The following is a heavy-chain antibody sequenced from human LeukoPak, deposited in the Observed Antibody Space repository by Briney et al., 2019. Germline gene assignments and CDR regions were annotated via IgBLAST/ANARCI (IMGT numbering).Heavy chain of an antibody. Sequence: SPSETLSLTCTVSGYSISSGFYWGWIRQPPGKGLEWIGSIYQSGSTYYNPSLKSRLTMSVDTSKNQFSLKLSSVTAADTAIYFCARGMAAAYDYNWFDSWGQGTLVTVSS. CDR3: ARGMAAAYDYNWFDS. D-gene: IGHD5-12*01. CDR2: IYQSGST. V-gene: IGHV4-38-2*02. CDR1: GYSISSGFY. J-gene: IGHJ5*01.